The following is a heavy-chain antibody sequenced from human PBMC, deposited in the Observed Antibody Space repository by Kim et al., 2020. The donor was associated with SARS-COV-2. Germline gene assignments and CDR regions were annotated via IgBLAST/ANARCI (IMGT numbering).Heavy chain of an antibody. V-gene: IGHV4-34*01. J-gene: IGHJ4*02. CDR2: INHSGST. Sequence: ETLSLTCAVYGGSFSGYYWSWIRQPPGKGLEWIGEINHSGSTNYNPSLKSRVTISVDTSKNQFSLKLSSVTAADTAVYYCARGPLITMVRGVIISSSRAQVDYWGQGTLVTVSS. CDR3: ARGPLITMVRGVIISSSRAQVDY. CDR1: GGSFSGYY. D-gene: IGHD3-10*01.